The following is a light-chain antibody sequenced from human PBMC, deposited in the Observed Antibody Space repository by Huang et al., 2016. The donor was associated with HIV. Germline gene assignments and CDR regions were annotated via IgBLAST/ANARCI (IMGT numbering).Light chain of an antibody. J-gene: IGKJ3*01. V-gene: IGKV1-39*01. CDR2: AAS. CDR1: QSISNY. CDR3: QQSYISPPFT. Sequence: DIQMTQSPPSLSASVGDRVTITCRASQSISNYLNWYQQKPGKAPNLLFYAASSLQSGVPSRFSGSGSGTDFTLTISSLQPEDFATYYCQQSYISPPFTFGPGTKVDIK.